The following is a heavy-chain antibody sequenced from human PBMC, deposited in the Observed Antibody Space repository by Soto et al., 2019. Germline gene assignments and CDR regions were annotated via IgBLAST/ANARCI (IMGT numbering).Heavy chain of an antibody. J-gene: IGHJ6*02. Sequence: SETLSLTCTVSGGSISSGGYYWSWIRQPPGKGLEWIGEINHSGSTNYNPSLKSRVTISVDTSKNQFSLKLSSVTAADTAVYYCARFGPYYYYYGMDVWGQGTTVTVSS. CDR2: INHSGST. V-gene: IGHV4-39*07. CDR1: GGSISSGGYY. D-gene: IGHD3-16*01. CDR3: ARFGPYYYYYGMDV.